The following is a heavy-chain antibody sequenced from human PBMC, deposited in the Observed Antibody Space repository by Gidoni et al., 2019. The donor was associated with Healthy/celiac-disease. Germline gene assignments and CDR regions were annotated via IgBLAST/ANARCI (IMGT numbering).Heavy chain of an antibody. Sequence: QVQLQESGPGLMKPAGTLSLTCAGSGGSISSSNWWRWVRQPPGKGLAWIGEIYHSGSTNYPPSLNSRVTISVDKSKNQFSLKLISVPASDTAVYYCSRDVMITFGGVIVRGAFDIWGQGTMVTVSS. CDR2: IYHSGST. V-gene: IGHV4-4*02. J-gene: IGHJ3*02. CDR3: SRDVMITFGGVIVRGAFDI. D-gene: IGHD3-16*02. CDR1: GGSISSSNW.